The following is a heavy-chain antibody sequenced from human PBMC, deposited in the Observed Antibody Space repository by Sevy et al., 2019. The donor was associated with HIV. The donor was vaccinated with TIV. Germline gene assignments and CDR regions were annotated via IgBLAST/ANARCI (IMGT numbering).Heavy chain of an antibody. CDR1: GYTFTGYY. V-gene: IGHV1-2*02. J-gene: IGHJ6*02. D-gene: IGHD2-15*01. CDR2: INPNSGGT. Sequence: ASVKVSCKASGYTFTGYYMHWVRQAPGQGLEWMGWINPNSGGTNYVQKFQGRVTLTRDTSNSKDYMELGRVGSDDTEEFSCANSSPEYFCYFCALYYYYDYCSMDVWGQGTTVTVSS. CDR3: ANSSPEYFCYFCALYYYYDYCSMDV.